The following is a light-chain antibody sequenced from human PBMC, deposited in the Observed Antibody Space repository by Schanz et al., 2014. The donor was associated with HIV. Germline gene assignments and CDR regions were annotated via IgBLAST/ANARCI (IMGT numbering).Light chain of an antibody. CDR1: QGVSTR. Sequence: ETVMTQSPATLSVSPGEGATLSCRASQGVSTRSAWYQQKPGQAPRLLIYDASNRATGIPARFSGSGSGTEFTLTISSLEPEDFATYYCQQSYTTPRTFGQGTKLEIK. V-gene: IGKV3D-15*01. CDR2: DAS. J-gene: IGKJ2*01. CDR3: QQSYTTPRT.